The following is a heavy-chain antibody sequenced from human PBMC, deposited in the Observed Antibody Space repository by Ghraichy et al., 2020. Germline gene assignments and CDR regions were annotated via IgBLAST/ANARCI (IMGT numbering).Heavy chain of an antibody. CDR3: ASAVARGGYEGYYYYYGMDV. Sequence: SVKVSCKASGGTFSSYAISWVRQAPGQGLEWMGGIIPIFGTANYAQKFQGRVTITADESTSTAYMELSSLRSEDTAVYYCASAVARGGYEGYYYYYGMDVWGQGTTVTVSS. CDR1: GGTFSSYA. V-gene: IGHV1-69*13. CDR2: IIPIFGTA. J-gene: IGHJ6*02. D-gene: IGHD5-12*01.